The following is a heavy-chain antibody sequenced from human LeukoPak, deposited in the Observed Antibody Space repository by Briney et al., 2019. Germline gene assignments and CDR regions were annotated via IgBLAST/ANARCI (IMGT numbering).Heavy chain of an antibody. CDR3: ATCRDEFGDYGFTS. D-gene: IGHD4-17*01. Sequence: PGGSLRLSCAASGFIFSDHYMDWVRQAPGKGLEWVARIRDKATTYTTEYAASVKGRFIISRDDSENSLFLQMNNLRTEDTAVYYCATCRDEFGDYGFTSWGQGTLVTVSS. CDR1: GFIFSDHY. CDR2: IRDKATTYTT. J-gene: IGHJ5*02. V-gene: IGHV3-72*01.